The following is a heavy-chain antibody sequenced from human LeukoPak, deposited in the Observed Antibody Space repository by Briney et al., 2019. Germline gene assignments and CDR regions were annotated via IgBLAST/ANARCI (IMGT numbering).Heavy chain of an antibody. D-gene: IGHD4-23*01. V-gene: IGHV4-59*12. CDR2: ISYSGSS. Sequence: PSETLSLTCTASGGSISSYYWSWIRQPPGKGLEWIGYISYSGSSNYNSSLKSRVTISVDTSKNQFSLKLSSVTAADTAVYYCARAEGDDYGGSTLPHWGQGTLVTVSS. CDR3: ARAEGDDYGGSTLPH. J-gene: IGHJ1*01. CDR1: GGSISSYY.